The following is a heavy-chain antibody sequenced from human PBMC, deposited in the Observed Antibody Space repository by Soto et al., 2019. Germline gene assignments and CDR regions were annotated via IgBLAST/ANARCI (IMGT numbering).Heavy chain of an antibody. V-gene: IGHV3-30-3*01. CDR3: ARESYGSGSHFDY. CDR1: GFTFSSYA. D-gene: IGHD3-10*01. Sequence: QVQLVESGGGVVQPGRSLRLSCAASGFTFSSYAMHWVRQAPGKGLEWVAVISYDGSNKYYADSVKGRFTISRDNSKNTLYLQMNSLRAKDTAVYYCARESYGSGSHFDYWGQGTLVTVSS. CDR2: ISYDGSNK. J-gene: IGHJ4*02.